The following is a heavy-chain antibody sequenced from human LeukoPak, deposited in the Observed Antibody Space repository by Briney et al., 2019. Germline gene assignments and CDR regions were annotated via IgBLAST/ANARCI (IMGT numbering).Heavy chain of an antibody. D-gene: IGHD2-2*01. V-gene: IGHV3-74*01. CDR1: GFTFSSYW. Sequence: GGSLRLSCAASGFTFSSYWMHWVRQAPGKGLVWVSRLNNDGSSTSYADSVKGRFTIFRDNAKNTLYLQMNSLRAEDTAIYYCARGRLSSTSCYYYWGQGTLVTVSS. CDR3: ARGRLSSTSCYYY. CDR2: LNNDGSST. J-gene: IGHJ4*02.